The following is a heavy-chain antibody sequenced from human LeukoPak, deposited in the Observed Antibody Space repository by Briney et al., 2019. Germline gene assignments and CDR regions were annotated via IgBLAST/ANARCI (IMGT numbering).Heavy chain of an antibody. V-gene: IGHV4-59*11. CDR1: GGSFTTHY. Sequence: SETLSLTCTVSGGSFTTHYWSWIRQPPGRGLEWIGYISYIGSPNYNPSLKSRVTISIDTSKNEVSLMLTSVTAADTAVHYCASDSISMNAFDAWGQGTMVTVSS. D-gene: IGHD3-22*01. CDR2: ISYIGSP. CDR3: ASDSISMNAFDA. J-gene: IGHJ3*01.